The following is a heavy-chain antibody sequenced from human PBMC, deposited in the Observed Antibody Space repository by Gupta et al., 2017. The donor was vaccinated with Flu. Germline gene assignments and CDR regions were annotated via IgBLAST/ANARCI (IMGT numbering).Heavy chain of an antibody. D-gene: IGHD5-18*01. Sequence: YGIHWVRQAPGKGLEWLSVISYDGSTTNYADSVKGRFTISKDSSKNTVFLQMNSLRTDDTGFYYCAKDLVAYSFGTVVDTWGQGTLVTVSS. V-gene: IGHV3-30*18. J-gene: IGHJ5*01. CDR2: ISYDGSTT. CDR3: AKDLVAYSFGTVVDT. CDR1: YG.